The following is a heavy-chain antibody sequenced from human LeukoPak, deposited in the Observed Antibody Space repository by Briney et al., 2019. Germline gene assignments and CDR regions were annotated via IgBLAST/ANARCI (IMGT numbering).Heavy chain of an antibody. J-gene: IGHJ4*02. Sequence: SETLSLTCAVYGGSFSPYYWSWIRQPPGKGLEWIGEINHSGSTNCNPSLKSRVTISVDTSKNQFSLRLSSVTAADTAVYYCARGGFYCGGDCYVDYWGQGTLVTVSS. CDR2: INHSGST. CDR1: GGSFSPYY. CDR3: ARGGFYCGGDCYVDY. D-gene: IGHD2-21*02. V-gene: IGHV4-34*01.